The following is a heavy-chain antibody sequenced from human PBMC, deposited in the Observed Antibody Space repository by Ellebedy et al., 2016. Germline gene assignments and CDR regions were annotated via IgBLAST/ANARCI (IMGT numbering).Heavy chain of an antibody. V-gene: IGHV1-18*04. CDR3: ARTGYLDFDH. J-gene: IGHJ4*02. Sequence: ASVKVSXKASRYTFTGYYMHWVRRAPGQGLEWMGWINTYNADTKYAQKVQGRVTMTTDTSTSTAYMELRSLRSDDTAVYYCARTGYLDFDHWGQGTLVTVSS. D-gene: IGHD6-13*01. CDR1: RYTFTGYY. CDR2: INTYNADT.